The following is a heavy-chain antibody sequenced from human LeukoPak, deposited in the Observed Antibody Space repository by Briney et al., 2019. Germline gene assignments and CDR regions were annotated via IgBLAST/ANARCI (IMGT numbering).Heavy chain of an antibody. CDR1: GGTFSSYA. CDR3: AREVGTRFDY. CDR2: ISTYNGNT. Sequence: ASVKVSCKASGGTFSSYAISWVRQAPGQGLEWMGWISTYNGNTNYAQKLQGRVTMTTDTSTRTAYMELRRLRSDDTAVYYCAREVGTRFDYWGQGTLVTVSS. J-gene: IGHJ4*02. V-gene: IGHV1-18*01. D-gene: IGHD1-26*01.